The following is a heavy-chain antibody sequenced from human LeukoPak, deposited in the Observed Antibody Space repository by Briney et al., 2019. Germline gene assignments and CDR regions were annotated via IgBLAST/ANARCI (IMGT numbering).Heavy chain of an antibody. CDR3: ARDSRRRPYYYDSSGYYSY. CDR2: IRAYNGNT. V-gene: IGHV1-18*01. D-gene: IGHD3-22*01. Sequence: ASVKVSCKASGYTFTSYGISWVRQAPGQGLEWMGWIRAYNGNTNYAQKLQGRVTMTTDTSTSTAYMELRSLRSDDTAVYYCARDSRRRPYYYDSSGYYSYWGQGTLVTVSS. CDR1: GYTFTSYG. J-gene: IGHJ4*02.